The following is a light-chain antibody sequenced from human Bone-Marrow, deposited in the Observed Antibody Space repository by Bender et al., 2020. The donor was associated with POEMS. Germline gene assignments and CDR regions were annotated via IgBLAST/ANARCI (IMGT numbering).Light chain of an antibody. CDR3: LSYTTSSTVV. V-gene: IGLV2-14*02. CDR2: EGT. J-gene: IGLJ7*01. Sequence: QSALTQPASVSGSPGQSITISCTGTSSDVGSYNLVSWYQQYPGKAPKLMIYEGTERPSGISNRFSGSKSGNTASLTISGLQPDDEAQYYCLSYTTSSTVVFGAGTDLTVL. CDR1: SSDVGSYNL.